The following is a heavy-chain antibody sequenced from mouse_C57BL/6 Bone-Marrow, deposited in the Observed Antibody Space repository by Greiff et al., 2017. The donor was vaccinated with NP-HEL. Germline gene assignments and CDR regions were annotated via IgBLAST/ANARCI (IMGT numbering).Heavy chain of an antibody. Sequence: VQLQQSGAELARPGASVKLSCKASGYTFTSYGISWVKQRTGQGLEWIGEIYPRSGNTYYNEKFKGKAKLTADKSSSTAYMELRSLTSEDSAVYFCARRGGGGNYYFDYWGQGTTLTVSS. D-gene: IGHD2-1*01. CDR3: ARRGGGGNYYFDY. J-gene: IGHJ2*01. V-gene: IGHV1-81*01. CDR1: GYTFTSYG. CDR2: IYPRSGNT.